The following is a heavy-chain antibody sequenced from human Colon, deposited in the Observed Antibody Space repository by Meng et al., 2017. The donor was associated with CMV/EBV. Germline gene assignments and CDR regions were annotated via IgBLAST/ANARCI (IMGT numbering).Heavy chain of an antibody. J-gene: IGHJ4*02. CDR1: GGSIGSSSYY. D-gene: IGHD1-26*01. V-gene: IGHV4-39*01. CDR2: IYYSGST. Sequence: SETLSLTCTVSGGSIGSSSYYWGWIRQPPGKGLEWIGSIYYSGSTYYNPSLKSRVTISADTSKNQFSLRLSSVTAADTAVYYCASSGRGATNAYWGQGTLVTVSS. CDR3: ASSGRGATNAY.